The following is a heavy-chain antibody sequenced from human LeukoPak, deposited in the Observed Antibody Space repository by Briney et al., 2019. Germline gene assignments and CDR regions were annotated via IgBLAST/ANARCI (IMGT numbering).Heavy chain of an antibody. CDR3: ARHGPDTAMVGDFDY. D-gene: IGHD5-18*01. V-gene: IGHV4-59*08. CDR1: GGSISSYY. CDR2: IYYSGST. J-gene: IGHJ4*02. Sequence: SETLSLTCTVSGGSISSYYWSWIRQPPGKGLERIGYIYYSGSTNYNPSLKSRVTISVDTSKNQFSLKLSSVTAADTAVYYCARHGPDTAMVGDFDYWGQGTLVTVSS.